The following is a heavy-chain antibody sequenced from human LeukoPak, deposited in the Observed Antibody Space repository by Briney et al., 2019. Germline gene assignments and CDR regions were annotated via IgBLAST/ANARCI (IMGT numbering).Heavy chain of an antibody. D-gene: IGHD3-9*01. CDR3: AKWGDYDVLTGYYVSDY. J-gene: IGHJ4*02. Sequence: GSLRLSCAASGVTFSNYAMSWVRQAPGKGLEWVSAITGSGGNTYYADSVKGWFTISRDNSKNTVFLQMNSLRAEDTAVYYCAKWGDYDVLTGYYVSDYWGQGTLVTVSS. CDR1: GVTFSNYA. CDR2: ITGSGGNT. V-gene: IGHV3-23*01.